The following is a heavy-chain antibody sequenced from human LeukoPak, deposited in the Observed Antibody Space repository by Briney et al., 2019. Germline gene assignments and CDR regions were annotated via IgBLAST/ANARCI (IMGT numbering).Heavy chain of an antibody. D-gene: IGHD2-15*01. CDR2: IYSGGST. CDR1: GFTVSSNY. Sequence: GVSLRLSCAASGFTVSSNYMSWVRQAPGKGLEWVSVIYSGGSTYYADSVKGRFTISRDNSKNTLYLQMNSLRAEDTAVYYCARDSRRILPSDWGQGTLVTV. J-gene: IGHJ4*02. V-gene: IGHV3-66*01. CDR3: ARDSRRILPSD.